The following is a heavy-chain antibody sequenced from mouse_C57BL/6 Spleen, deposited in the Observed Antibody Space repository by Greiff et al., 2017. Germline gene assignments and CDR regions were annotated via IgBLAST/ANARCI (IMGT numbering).Heavy chain of an antibody. CDR3: ARGDDYDVGHYAMDY. CDR1: GYTFTSYW. J-gene: IGHJ4*01. V-gene: IGHV1-64*01. D-gene: IGHD2-4*01. CDR2: IHPNSGST. Sequence: VQLQQPGAELVKPGASVKLSCKASGYTFTSYWMHWVKQRPGQGLEWIGMIHPNSGSTNYNEKFKSKATLTVDKSSSTAYMQLSSLTSEDSAVYYCARGDDYDVGHYAMDYWGQGTSVTVSS.